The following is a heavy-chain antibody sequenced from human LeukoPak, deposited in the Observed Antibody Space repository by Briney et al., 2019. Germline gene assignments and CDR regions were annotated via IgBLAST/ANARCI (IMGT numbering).Heavy chain of an antibody. J-gene: IGHJ4*02. CDR2: ISIFSSTI. V-gene: IGHV3-48*01. Sequence: GGSLRLSCAASGFTFNSYHFNWVRQAPGKGLEWVSYISIFSSTIYYADSVKGRLTISRDDAKNSVYLQMNSLRAEDTAVYYCARTHERDLDYWGQGTLVTVSS. CDR1: GFTFNSYH. CDR3: ARTHERDLDY.